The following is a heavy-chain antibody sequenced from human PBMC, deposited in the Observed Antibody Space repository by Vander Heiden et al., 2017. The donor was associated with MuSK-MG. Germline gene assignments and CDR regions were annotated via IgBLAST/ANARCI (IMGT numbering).Heavy chain of an antibody. V-gene: IGHV3-21*01. J-gene: IGHJ4*02. CDR3: AREISYQLPLDY. D-gene: IGHD2-2*01. CDR2: IHAGGTSI. Sequence: EVQLVESGGRLVKPGGSLRLSCAASGFTLSSYSMNWVRQAPGKGLEWVSSIHAGGTSIFYADSVKGRFTISRDNTKNSLYLQMNSLRAEDTAVYYCAREISYQLPLDYWGQGTLVTVSS. CDR1: GFTLSSYS.